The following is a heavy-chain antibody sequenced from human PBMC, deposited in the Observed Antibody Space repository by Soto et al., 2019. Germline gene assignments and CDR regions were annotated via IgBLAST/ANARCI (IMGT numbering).Heavy chain of an antibody. CDR1: GFTFSSYS. CDR3: ARGRSTRLLSY. J-gene: IGHJ4*02. CDR2: INHSGST. Sequence: VQLVESGGGLVKPGGSLRLSCAASGFTFSSYSMNWVRQAPGKGLEWIGEINHSGSTNYNPSLKSRVTISVDTSKNQFSLKLSSVTAADTAVYYCARGRSTRLLSYWGQGTLVTVSS. V-gene: IGHV4-34*01. D-gene: IGHD6-25*01.